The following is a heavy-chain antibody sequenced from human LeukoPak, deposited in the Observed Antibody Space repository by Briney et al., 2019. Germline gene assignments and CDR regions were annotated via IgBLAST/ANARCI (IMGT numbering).Heavy chain of an antibody. D-gene: IGHD6-19*01. CDR2: INPNSGGT. V-gene: IGHV1-2*02. J-gene: IGHJ4*02. CDR1: GYTFTGYY. Sequence: ASVTVSCKGSGYTFTGYYVHWVRQATGQGLEWMGWINPNSGGTNYAQKFQGRVTMTRDTSISTAYMELSRLRSDDTAVYYCARGWSSGSWGQGTLVTVSP. CDR3: ARGWSSGS.